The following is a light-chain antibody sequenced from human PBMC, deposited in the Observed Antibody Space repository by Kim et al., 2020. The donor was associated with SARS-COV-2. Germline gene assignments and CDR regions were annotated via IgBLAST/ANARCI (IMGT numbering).Light chain of an antibody. CDR2: QDS. J-gene: IGLJ2*01. CDR1: KLGDKY. CDR3: QAWDSSTAVV. Sequence: VSPGQTASITCSGDKLGDKYACWYQQKPGQSPVLVIYQDSKRPSGIPERFSGSNSGNTTTLTISGTQAMDEADYYCQAWDSSTAVVFGGGTQLTVL. V-gene: IGLV3-1*01.